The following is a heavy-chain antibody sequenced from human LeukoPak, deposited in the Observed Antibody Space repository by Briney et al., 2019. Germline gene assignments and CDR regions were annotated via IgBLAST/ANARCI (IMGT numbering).Heavy chain of an antibody. J-gene: IGHJ4*02. CDR3: ASGMRVGPNI. CDR2: ISSSSDTI. CDR1: GFTLVPYT. Sequence: GGFLRLSRTASGFTLVPYTMNWVRQAPGKGLEWVSYISSSSDTIYYADSVKRRFTISRDNAKNSLYLQMNSLRAEDTAVYYCASGMRVGPNIWGQGTLVTVSS. V-gene: IGHV3-48*04. D-gene: IGHD1-26*01.